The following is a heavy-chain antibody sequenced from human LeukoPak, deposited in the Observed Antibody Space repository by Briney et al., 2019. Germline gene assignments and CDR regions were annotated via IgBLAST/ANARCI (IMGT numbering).Heavy chain of an antibody. D-gene: IGHD5-18*01. J-gene: IGHJ4*02. CDR1: GFTFSSYA. CDR3: AKLGYSYAFDY. Sequence: GKSLRLSCAASGFTFSSYAMSWVRQAPGKGLEWVSGISGRGDNTSYADSVKGRFTISRDNSKNTLYLQMNSLRAEDTAVHYCAKLGYSYAFDYWGQGTLVTVSS. CDR2: ISGRGDNT. V-gene: IGHV3-23*01.